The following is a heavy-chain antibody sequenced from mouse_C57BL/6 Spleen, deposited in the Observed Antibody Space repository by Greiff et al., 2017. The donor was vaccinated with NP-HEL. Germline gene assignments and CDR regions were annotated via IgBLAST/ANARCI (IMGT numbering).Heavy chain of an antibody. CDR3: ARQRTAQATYAMDC. J-gene: IGHJ4*01. CDR1: GFTFSDYG. Sequence: EVKLVESGGGLVQPGGSLKLSCAASGFTFSDYGMAWVRQAPRKGLEWVAFISNLAYSIYYADTVTGRFTLSRENAKNTLYMEMSSLRSEDTAMYYCARQRTAQATYAMDCWGQGTSVTVAS. CDR2: ISNLAYSI. V-gene: IGHV5-15*04. D-gene: IGHD3-2*02.